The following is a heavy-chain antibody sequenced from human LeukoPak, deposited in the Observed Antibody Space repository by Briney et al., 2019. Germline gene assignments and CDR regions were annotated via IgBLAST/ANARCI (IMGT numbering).Heavy chain of an antibody. J-gene: IGHJ4*02. D-gene: IGHD3-22*01. Sequence: GGSLRLSCAASGFTFSDYWMSWVRQPPGKGLEWVANINQDGSEKFYVDSVKGRFTVSRDNAKNSLYLQMSSLRAEDTAVYYCARNLRGITMIDHWGQGTLVTVSS. CDR3: ARNLRGITMIDH. CDR2: INQDGSEK. CDR1: GFTFSDYW. V-gene: IGHV3-7*02.